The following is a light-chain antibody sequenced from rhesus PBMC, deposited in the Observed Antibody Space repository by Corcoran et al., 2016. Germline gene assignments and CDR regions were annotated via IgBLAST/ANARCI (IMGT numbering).Light chain of an antibody. CDR1: QSLLHSNGNTY. V-gene: IGKV2S2*01. CDR3: MQRTQDPLT. Sequence: DIVMTQTPLSLPVTPGEPASIRCRSSQSLLHSNGNTYLDWYLQKPGQSPRLLIYKVTNRESGVPDRVSGSGSGTDFTLKISRVEPEDVGVYYCMQRTQDPLTFGGGTKVEIK. CDR2: KVT. J-gene: IGKJ4*01.